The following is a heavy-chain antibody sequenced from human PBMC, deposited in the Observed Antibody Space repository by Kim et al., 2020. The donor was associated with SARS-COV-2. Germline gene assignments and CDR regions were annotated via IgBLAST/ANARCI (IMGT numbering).Heavy chain of an antibody. Sequence: GGSLRLSCAASGFTFSDYYMSWIRQAPGKGLEWVSYISSSGSTIYYADSVKGRFTISRDNAKNSLYLQMNSLRAEDTAVYYCARGGLGYSSGWYEDDDAFDIWGQGTMVTVSS. D-gene: IGHD6-19*01. CDR2: ISSSGSTI. CDR3: ARGGLGYSSGWYEDDDAFDI. V-gene: IGHV3-11*01. CDR1: GFTFSDYY. J-gene: IGHJ3*02.